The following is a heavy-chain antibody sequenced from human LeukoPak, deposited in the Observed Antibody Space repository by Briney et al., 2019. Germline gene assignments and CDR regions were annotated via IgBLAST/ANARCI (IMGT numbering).Heavy chain of an antibody. CDR2: INHSGST. CDR3: SIRSNWFDP. J-gene: IGHJ5*02. CDR1: GASINIRYHY. V-gene: IGHV4-39*07. Sequence: SETLSLTCTVSGASINIRYHYWGWIRQSPGKGLEWIGEINHSGSTNYSPSLKSRVTISVDTSKNQCSLKLSSVTAADTAVYYCSIRSNWFDPWGQGTLVTVSS.